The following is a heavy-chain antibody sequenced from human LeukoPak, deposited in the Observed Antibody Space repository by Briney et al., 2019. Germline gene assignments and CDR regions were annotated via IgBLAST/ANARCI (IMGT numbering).Heavy chain of an antibody. CDR2: INPNSGGT. Sequence: ASVKVSCKASGYTFTGYYMHWVRQAPGQGLEWMGWINPNSGGTNYAQKFQGRVTMTRDTSISTAYMELSRLRSDDTAVYYCARDRPHYYYYYGMDVWGQGTTVTVSS. J-gene: IGHJ6*02. V-gene: IGHV1-2*02. CDR1: GYTFTGYY. CDR3: ARDRPHYYYYYGMDV.